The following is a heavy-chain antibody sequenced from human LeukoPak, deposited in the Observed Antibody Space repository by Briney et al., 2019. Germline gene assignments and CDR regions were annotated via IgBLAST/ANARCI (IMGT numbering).Heavy chain of an antibody. J-gene: IGHJ2*01. Sequence: GASVKVSCKASGGTFSSYAISWVRRAPGQGLEWMGGIIPIFGTANYAQKFQGRVTITADESTSTAYMELSSLRSEDTAVYYCAGFRLRDSSGPRKIQGYFDLWGRGTLVTVSS. V-gene: IGHV1-69*13. CDR3: AGFRLRDSSGPRKIQGYFDL. D-gene: IGHD3-22*01. CDR1: GGTFSSYA. CDR2: IIPIFGTA.